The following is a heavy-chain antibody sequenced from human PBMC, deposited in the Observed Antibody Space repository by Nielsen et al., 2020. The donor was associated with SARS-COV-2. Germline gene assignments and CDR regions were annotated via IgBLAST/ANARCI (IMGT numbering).Heavy chain of an antibody. CDR3: AADPTRYSGYDS. J-gene: IGHJ5*02. Sequence: ASVKVSCKVSGYTLTELSMHWARQAPGKGLEWMGGFDPEDGETIYAQKFQGRVTMTEDTSTDTAYMELSSLRSEDTAVYYCAADPTRYSGYDSWGQGTLVTVSS. D-gene: IGHD5-12*01. CDR2: FDPEDGET. V-gene: IGHV1-24*01. CDR1: GYTLTELS.